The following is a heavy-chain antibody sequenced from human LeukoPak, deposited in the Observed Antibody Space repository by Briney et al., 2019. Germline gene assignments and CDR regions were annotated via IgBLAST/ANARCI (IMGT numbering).Heavy chain of an antibody. Sequence: SETLSLTCAVYGGSFSGYYWSWIRQPPGKGLEWIGEINHSGSTNYNPSLKSRVTISVDTSKNQFSLKLSSVTAADTAVYYRASGFGERVYNWFDPWGQGTLVTVSS. CDR1: GGSFSGYY. D-gene: IGHD3-10*01. J-gene: IGHJ5*02. CDR2: INHSGST. V-gene: IGHV4-34*01. CDR3: ASGFGERVYNWFDP.